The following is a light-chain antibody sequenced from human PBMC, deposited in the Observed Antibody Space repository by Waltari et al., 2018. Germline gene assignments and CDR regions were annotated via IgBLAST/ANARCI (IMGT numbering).Light chain of an antibody. CDR1: SSDVGAYNY. V-gene: IGLV2-14*03. J-gene: IGLJ3*02. Sequence: HSALAQPASVSGSPGQSITISCTGTSSDVGAYNYVSWYQQHPGKAPRLMIFDVNDRPAGVSYRCSGSMSGNTASLTISGLQAEDEADYYCCSFTRSNSWVFGGGTKLTVL. CDR2: DVN. CDR3: CSFTRSNSWV.